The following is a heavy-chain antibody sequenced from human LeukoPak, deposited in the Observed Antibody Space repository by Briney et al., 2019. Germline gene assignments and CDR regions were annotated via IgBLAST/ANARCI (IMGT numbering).Heavy chain of an antibody. Sequence: ASVKVSCKASGYTFTSLGISWVRQAPGQVLEWMGWISAYNGNTNYGQKLEGRVTMTTDTSTSTAYMELRSLRSDDTAVYYCARGSYDYVWGSYRYTAFDYWGQGTLVTVSS. CDR2: ISAYNGNT. V-gene: IGHV1-18*01. CDR3: ARGSYDYVWGSYRYTAFDY. D-gene: IGHD3-16*02. CDR1: GYTFTSLG. J-gene: IGHJ4*02.